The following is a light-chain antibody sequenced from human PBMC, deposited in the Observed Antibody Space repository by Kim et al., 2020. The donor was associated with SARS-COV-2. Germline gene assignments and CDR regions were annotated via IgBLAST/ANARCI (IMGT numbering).Light chain of an antibody. Sequence: LSASVGDRVTITCRASQAITDYLAWYQQESGKAPKLLIFGASILQRGVPSRFSASRSGTEFTLTINSLQPEDFATYYCQQLNSYPLFGQGTKLEI. V-gene: IGKV1-9*01. CDR3: QQLNSYPL. J-gene: IGKJ2*01. CDR1: QAITDY. CDR2: GAS.